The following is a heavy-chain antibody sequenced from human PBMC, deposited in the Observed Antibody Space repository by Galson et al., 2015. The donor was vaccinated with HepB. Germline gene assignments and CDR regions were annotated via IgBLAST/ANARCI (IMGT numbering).Heavy chain of an antibody. J-gene: IGHJ4*02. V-gene: IGHV1-46*01. Sequence: SVKVSCKASGYSFTSYYMHWVRQAPGQGLEWMGIINPSCGSTSYAQKFQGRVTMTRDTSTSTVYMELSSLRSEDTAVYYCARDQSGPITGDLWGQGSLVTVSS. CDR1: GYSFTSYY. CDR3: ARDQSGPITGDL. D-gene: IGHD7-27*01. CDR2: INPSCGST.